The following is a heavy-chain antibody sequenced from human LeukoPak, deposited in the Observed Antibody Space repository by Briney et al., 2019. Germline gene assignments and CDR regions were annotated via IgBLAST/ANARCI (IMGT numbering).Heavy chain of an antibody. V-gene: IGHV3-23*01. Sequence: GGSLRLSCAASGFTFNNYAMNWVRQAPGKGLEWVSVISGSGRTTYSADSVKGRFTISRDKSNNAVYLHMNSLRAEDTAVYFCAESIVNSGTFIPFDYWGQGTLVTVSS. CDR2: ISGSGRTT. CDR1: GFTFNNYA. D-gene: IGHD1-26*01. J-gene: IGHJ4*02. CDR3: AESIVNSGTFIPFDY.